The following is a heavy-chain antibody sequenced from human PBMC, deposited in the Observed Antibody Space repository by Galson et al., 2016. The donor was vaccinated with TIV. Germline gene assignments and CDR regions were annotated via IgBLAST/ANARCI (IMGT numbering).Heavy chain of an antibody. D-gene: IGHD5-24*01. CDR2: ISFDGSEQ. Sequence: SLRLSCAASGFTFSSYGMHWVRQAPGQGLQWVAYISFDGSEQYYRDSVKGRFTISRDRDTLFLQMNSLRRDDTAVYYCARVDNSYWFGPWGHGTLVTVSS. CDR3: ARVDNSYWFGP. CDR1: GFTFSSYG. V-gene: IGHV3-30*03. J-gene: IGHJ5*02.